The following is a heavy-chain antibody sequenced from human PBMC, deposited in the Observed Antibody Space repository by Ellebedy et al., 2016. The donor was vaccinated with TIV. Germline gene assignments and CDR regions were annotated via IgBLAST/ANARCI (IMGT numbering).Heavy chain of an antibody. CDR2: ISGSDGDT. CDR1: GFTFSSYA. Sequence: PGGSLRLSCAASGFTFSSYAMSWVRQAPGKGLEWASGISGSDGDTYYADSVKGRFTISRDNSKNTLYLQMNSLRAEDTAVYYCAKELCSGCQTSDWGQGTLVTVSS. D-gene: IGHD6-19*01. J-gene: IGHJ4*02. V-gene: IGHV3-23*01. CDR3: AKELCSGCQTSD.